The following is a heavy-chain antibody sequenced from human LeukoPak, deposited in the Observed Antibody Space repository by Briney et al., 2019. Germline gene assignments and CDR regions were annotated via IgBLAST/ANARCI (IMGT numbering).Heavy chain of an antibody. CDR1: GFTLSSYW. V-gene: IGHV3-7*01. CDR3: ARIVRGIVQPQNAFDI. CDR2: IKQDESEK. J-gene: IGHJ3*02. D-gene: IGHD2/OR15-2a*01. Sequence: GGSLRLSCAGSGFTLSSYWMSWVRQAPGKGLEWVANIKQDESEKYSVDSVRGRFTISRDNAKNSLYLQMNSLRADDTAVYYCARIVRGIVQPQNAFDIWGQGTVVTVSS.